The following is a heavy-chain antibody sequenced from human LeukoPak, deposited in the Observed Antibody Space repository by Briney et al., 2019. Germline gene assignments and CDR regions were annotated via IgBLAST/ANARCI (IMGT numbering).Heavy chain of an antibody. CDR1: GFTFSSYA. CDR3: AKGTNGVFKPFDY. CDR2: ISYDGSNE. D-gene: IGHD2-8*01. Sequence: PGGSLRLSCAASGFTFSSYAMHWVRQAPGKGLEWVAVISYDGSNEYYADSVKGRFTISRDNSKNTLYLQMNSLRAEDTAVYYCAKGTNGVFKPFDYWGQGTLVTVSS. V-gene: IGHV3-30-3*01. J-gene: IGHJ4*02.